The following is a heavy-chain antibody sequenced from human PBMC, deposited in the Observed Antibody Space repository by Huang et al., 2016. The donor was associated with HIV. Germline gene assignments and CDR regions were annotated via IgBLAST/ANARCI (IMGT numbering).Heavy chain of an antibody. V-gene: IGHV4-61*09. J-gene: IGHJ4*02. D-gene: IGHD3-10*01. CDR2: ICTIRST. Sequence: QVQMQESGPGLVKPSPSLSLTCNVSGGSISSGSDYWSWIRQPAEKELVCIGHICTIRSTNYNPSLKRRVTISVDTSKNQFSLNLSYVTAADTAVYYCARASIYGSGGYYLLDYWGQGILVTVSS. CDR3: ARASIYGSGGYYLLDY. CDR1: GGSISSGSDY.